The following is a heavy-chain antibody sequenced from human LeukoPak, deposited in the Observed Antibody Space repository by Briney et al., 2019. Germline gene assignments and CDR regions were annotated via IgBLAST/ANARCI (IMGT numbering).Heavy chain of an antibody. CDR2: INHSGST. J-gene: IGHJ4*02. V-gene: IGHV4-34*01. CDR3: ARGRIVLMVYAAYFDY. CDR1: GGSFSGYY. D-gene: IGHD2-8*01. Sequence: SETLSLTCAVYGGSFSGYYWSWIRKPPGKGLEWIGEINHSGSTNYNPSLKSRVTISVDTSKNQFSLKLSSVTAADTAVYYCARGRIVLMVYAAYFDYWGQGTLVTVSS.